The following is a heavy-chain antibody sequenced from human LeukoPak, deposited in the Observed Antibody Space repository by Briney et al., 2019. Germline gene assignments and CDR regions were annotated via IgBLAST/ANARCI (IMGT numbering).Heavy chain of an antibody. V-gene: IGHV3-30-3*01. CDR3: ARVRGEFMVRGKGLDY. CDR1: GFTFSSYA. J-gene: IGHJ4*02. CDR2: ISYDGSNK. Sequence: GGSLRLSCAASGFTFSSYAMHWVRQAPGKGLEWVAVISYDGSNKYYADSVKGRFTISRDNSKNTLYLQMNSLRAEDTAVYYCARVRGEFMVRGKGLDYWGQGTLVTVSS. D-gene: IGHD3-10*01.